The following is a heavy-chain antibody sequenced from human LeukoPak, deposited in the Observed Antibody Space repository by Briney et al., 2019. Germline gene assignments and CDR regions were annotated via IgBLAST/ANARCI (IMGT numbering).Heavy chain of an antibody. Sequence: GGSLRLSCAASGFTFSSYLMHWVRQAPGKGLVWVSRISSDGSSTNYADSVKGRFTISRDNAKSTLYLQMNSLRAEDTAVYYCANGYLSYWGQGTLVTVSS. J-gene: IGHJ4*02. V-gene: IGHV3-74*01. CDR3: ANGYLSY. D-gene: IGHD1-1*01. CDR1: GFTFSSYL. CDR2: ISSDGSST.